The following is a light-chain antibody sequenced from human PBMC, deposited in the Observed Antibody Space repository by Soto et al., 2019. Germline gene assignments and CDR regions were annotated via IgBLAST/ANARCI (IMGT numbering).Light chain of an antibody. V-gene: IGLV2-8*01. CDR3: TSPTPGSLYV. CDR1: SSDVGGYNF. CDR2: EVS. J-gene: IGLJ1*01. Sequence: QSVLTQPPTASGSPGLSVTISCTGTSSDVGGYNFVSWYQQYAGKAPKLMIYEVSKRPSGVPDRFSGSKSGNTASLTISGLQAEDEADYFCTSPTPGSLYVFGTGTKVTVL.